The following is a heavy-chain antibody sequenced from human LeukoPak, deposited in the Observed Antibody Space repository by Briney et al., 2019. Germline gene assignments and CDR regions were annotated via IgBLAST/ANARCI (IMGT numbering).Heavy chain of an antibody. V-gene: IGHV3-74*01. CDR1: TFTFSNYW. CDR2: INSDGSST. D-gene: IGHD2/OR15-2a*01. J-gene: IGHJ4*02. CDR3: ARDRSEVYGSILIDY. Sequence: HPGGSLRLSCVVSTFTFSNYWMHWVRQAPGKGLAWVSRINSDGSSTNYADSVKGRFTISRDNAKNSLYLQMNSLRAEDTAVYYCARDRSEVYGSILIDYWGQGTLVTVSS.